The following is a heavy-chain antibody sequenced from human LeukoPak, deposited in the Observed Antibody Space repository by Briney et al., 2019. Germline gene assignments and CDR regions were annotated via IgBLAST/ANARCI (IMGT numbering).Heavy chain of an antibody. D-gene: IGHD6-19*01. Sequence: PSETLSLTCTVSGGSISSSSYYWGWIRQPPGKGLEWIGSIYYSGSTYYNPSLKSRVTISVDTSKNQFSLKLSSVTAADTAVYYCARSGYSSGWYWFDPWSQGTLVTVSS. J-gene: IGHJ5*02. CDR2: IYYSGST. CDR3: ARSGYSSGWYWFDP. V-gene: IGHV4-39*01. CDR1: GGSISSSSYY.